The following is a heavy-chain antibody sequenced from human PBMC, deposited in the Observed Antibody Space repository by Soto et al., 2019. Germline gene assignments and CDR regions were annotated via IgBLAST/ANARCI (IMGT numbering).Heavy chain of an antibody. CDR3: AREDESSGYAGTFHH. CDR1: GFSLSDRV. J-gene: IGHJ1*01. V-gene: IGHV3-30*04. D-gene: IGHD3-22*01. Sequence: QVQLVESGGGVVQPGRSLRLSCAASGFSLSDRVMHWVRQAPGKQLEWVAVILHDESIKGYTDSVKGRFTISRDISKNTLYLQMNSLRAEDTAVYYCAREDESSGYAGTFHHWGQGTLVTVSS. CDR2: ILHDESIK.